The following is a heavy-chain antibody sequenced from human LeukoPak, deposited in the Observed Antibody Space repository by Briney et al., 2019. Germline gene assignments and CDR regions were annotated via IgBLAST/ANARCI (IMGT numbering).Heavy chain of an antibody. CDR3: ARTIVPDAFDI. J-gene: IGHJ3*02. CDR2: IYYSGST. CDR1: GGSISSHY. V-gene: IGHV4-59*11. Sequence: LETLSLTCTVSGGSISSHYWSWIRQPPGKGLEWIGYIYYSGSTNYNPSLKSRVTISVDTSKNQFSLKLSSVTAADTAVYYCARTIVPDAFDIWGQGTMVTVSS. D-gene: IGHD2-2*01.